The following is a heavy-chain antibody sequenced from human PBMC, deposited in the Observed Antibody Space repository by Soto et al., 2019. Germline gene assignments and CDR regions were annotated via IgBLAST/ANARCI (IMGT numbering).Heavy chain of an antibody. CDR3: AHRPSYXSGGSCYSGFXY. J-gene: IGHJ4*02. D-gene: IGHD2-15*01. CDR1: GFSLSTSGVG. Sequence: GPPLVNPTQTLTLTCPFSGFSLSTSGVGVGWIRQPPGKALEWLALIYWDDDKRSSPSLKSRLTITKDTSKSQVVLTMTNMDPVDTATYYCAHRPSYXSGGSCYSGFXYWGQGTLVXVSS. V-gene: IGHV2-5*02. CDR2: IYWDDDK.